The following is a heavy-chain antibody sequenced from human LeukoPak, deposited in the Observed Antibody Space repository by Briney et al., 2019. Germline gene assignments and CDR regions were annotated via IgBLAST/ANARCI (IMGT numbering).Heavy chain of an antibody. CDR3: ARRSSHIVVVTANEYYYYYMDV. J-gene: IGHJ6*03. CDR2: IYTSGST. V-gene: IGHV4-4*09. CDR1: GGPISSYY. Sequence: SETLSLTCTVSGGPISSYYWSLIRQPPGKGLEWIGYIYTSGSTNYNPSLKSRVTISVDTSKNKFSLKLSSVTAADTAVYYCARRSSHIVVVTANEYYYYYMDVWGKGTTVTVSS. D-gene: IGHD2-21*02.